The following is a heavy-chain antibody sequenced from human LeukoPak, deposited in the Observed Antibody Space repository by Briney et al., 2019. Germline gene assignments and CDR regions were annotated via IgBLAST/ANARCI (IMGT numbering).Heavy chain of an antibody. J-gene: IGHJ6*03. V-gene: IGHV4-61*02. Sequence: SETLSLTCTVSGGSISSGSYYWSWIRQPAGKGLEWIGRIYTSGSTNYNPSLKSRVTISVDTSKNQFSLKLSSVTAADTAVYYCARSTTVEVYYYYMDVWGKGTTVTVSS. CDR2: IYTSGST. D-gene: IGHD4-23*01. CDR1: GGSISSGSYY. CDR3: ARSTTVEVYYYYMDV.